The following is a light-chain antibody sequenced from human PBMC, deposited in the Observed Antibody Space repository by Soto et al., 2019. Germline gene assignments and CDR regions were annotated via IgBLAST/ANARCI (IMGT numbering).Light chain of an antibody. Sequence: EIVMTQSPGTLSLSPGERATLSCRASQSVSSSYLAWYQQTPGQSPRLLMYDASSRATGIPDRFSGSGSGLAFTLTISRLEPEDFAVYYWQKYGNSPRTFGPGTKVDIK. V-gene: IGKV3-20*01. CDR3: QKYGNSPRT. J-gene: IGKJ3*01. CDR1: QSVSSSY. CDR2: DAS.